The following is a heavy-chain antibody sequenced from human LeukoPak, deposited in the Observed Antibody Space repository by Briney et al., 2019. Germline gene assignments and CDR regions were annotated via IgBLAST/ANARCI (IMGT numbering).Heavy chain of an antibody. D-gene: IGHD3-22*01. CDR3: VIEVVFKKAFDI. Sequence: GGSLRLSCAASGFTFSSYWMHWVRQAPGKGLVWVSRVNSGGTITAYADSVRGRFTIPRDNAKNTLYLQMNSLRAEETAVYYCVIEVVFKKAFDIGSQETVVTVS. J-gene: IGHJ3*02. V-gene: IGHV3-74*01. CDR1: GFTFSSYW. CDR2: VNSGGTIT.